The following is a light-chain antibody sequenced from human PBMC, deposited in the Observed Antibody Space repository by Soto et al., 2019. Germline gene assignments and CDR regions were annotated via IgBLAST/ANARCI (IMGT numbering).Light chain of an antibody. J-gene: IGLJ1*01. CDR3: QSYDSSLRGYV. CDR2: DDT. CDR1: SSNIGADYF. V-gene: IGLV1-40*01. Sequence: QSVLTQPPSVAGSPGQGVTISCTGSSSNIGADYFVHWYQQLPGAAPKLLIYDDTNRPSGVPDRFSGSKSGTSASLAITGLQAEDEADYYCQSYDSSLRGYVFGSGTKVTVL.